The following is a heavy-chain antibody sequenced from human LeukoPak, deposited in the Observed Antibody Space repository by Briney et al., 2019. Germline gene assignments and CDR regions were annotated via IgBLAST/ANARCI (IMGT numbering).Heavy chain of an antibody. V-gene: IGHV1-18*04. CDR3: ARLYGDYSFVFDY. J-gene: IGHJ4*02. D-gene: IGHD4-17*01. CDR1: GYTFTGYY. CDR2: ISAYNGNT. Sequence: ASVKVSCKASGYTFTGYYMHWVRQAPGQGLEWMGWISAYNGNTNYAQKLQGRVTMTTDTSTSTAYMELRSLRSDDTAVYYCARLYGDYSFVFDYWGQGTLVTVSS.